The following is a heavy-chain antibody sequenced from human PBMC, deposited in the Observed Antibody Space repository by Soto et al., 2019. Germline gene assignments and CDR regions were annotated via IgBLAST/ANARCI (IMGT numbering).Heavy chain of an antibody. CDR1: GGSFSGYY. V-gene: IGHV4-34*01. J-gene: IGHJ5*02. Sequence: PSETLSLTCAVYGGSFSGYYWSWIRQPPGKGLEWIGEINHSGSTNYNPSLKSRVTISVDTSKNQFSLKLSSVTAADTAVYYCARGRRLGYCSSTSCHRENWFDPWGQGTLVTVSS. D-gene: IGHD2-2*01. CDR2: INHSGST. CDR3: ARGRRLGYCSSTSCHRENWFDP.